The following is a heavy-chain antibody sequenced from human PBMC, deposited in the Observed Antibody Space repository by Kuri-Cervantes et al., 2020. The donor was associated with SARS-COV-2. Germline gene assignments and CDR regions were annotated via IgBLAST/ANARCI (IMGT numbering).Heavy chain of an antibody. D-gene: IGHD6-13*01. V-gene: IGHV4-34*01. CDR3: ARGVIADRYWYFDL. J-gene: IGHJ2*01. CDR1: GGSFSGYY. Sequence: GSLRLSCAVYGGSFSGYYWSWIRQPPGKGLEWIGEINHSGSTNYNPSLKSRVTISVDTSKNQFSLKLSSVTAADTALYYCARGVIADRYWYFDLWGRGTLVTVSS. CDR2: INHSGST.